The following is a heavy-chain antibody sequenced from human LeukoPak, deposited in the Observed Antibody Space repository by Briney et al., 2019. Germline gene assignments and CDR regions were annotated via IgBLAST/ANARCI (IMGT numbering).Heavy chain of an antibody. J-gene: IGHJ4*02. CDR1: GYTLTSYY. CDR3: ARGVLWYYFDY. V-gene: IGHV1-46*01. D-gene: IGHD2-8*02. Sequence: ASVTDSCKASGYTLTSYYMHWLRQAPGQGLEWMGIINPSGGSTNYPQKLQGRVTMTRDTSTSTVYMELSSLRSEDTAVYYCARGVLWYYFDYWGQGTLVTVSA. CDR2: INPSGGST.